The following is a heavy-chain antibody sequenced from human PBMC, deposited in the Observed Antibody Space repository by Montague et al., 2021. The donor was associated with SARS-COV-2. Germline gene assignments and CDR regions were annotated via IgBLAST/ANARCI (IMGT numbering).Heavy chain of an antibody. CDR2: ISFDGTNK. V-gene: IGHV3-30-3*01. CDR3: ARDQGGYSYNDY. J-gene: IGHJ4*02. Sequence: LRRSCAASGFTFTSYAMHWVRQAPGKGLEWVAVISFDGTNKYYTDSVKGRFTISRDNSKNTLYLQMHSVRPEDTAVYYCARDQGGYSYNDYWGQGTLVTVSS. CDR1: GFTFTSYA. D-gene: IGHD5-18*01.